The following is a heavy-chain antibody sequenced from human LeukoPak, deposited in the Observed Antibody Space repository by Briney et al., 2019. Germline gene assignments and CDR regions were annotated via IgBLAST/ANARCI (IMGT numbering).Heavy chain of an antibody. V-gene: IGHV4-38-2*02. J-gene: IGHJ4*02. CDR3: ARESVGIDY. CDR1: GYSISSGYY. CDR2: IYHSGST. Sequence: PSETLSLTCTVSGYSISSGYYWGWIRQPPGKGLEWIGSIYHSGSTYYNPSLKSRVTISVDTSKNQFSLKLSSVTAADTAVYYCARESVGIDYWGQGTLVTVSS. D-gene: IGHD1-26*01.